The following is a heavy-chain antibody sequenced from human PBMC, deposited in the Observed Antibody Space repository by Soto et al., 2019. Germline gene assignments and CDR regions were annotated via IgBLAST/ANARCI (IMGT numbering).Heavy chain of an antibody. Sequence: QVQLVQSGAEVKKPGSSVKVSCNVSGGTLSSYGFNWVRQAPGQGLEWMGGIIAMFVITNHTQKFQDRIPISADHSTNPSFMQLSGLSPAHTASFCSASDRGYGLVNCGQGTLMTVSS. V-gene: IGHV1-69*12. J-gene: IGHJ4*02. CDR3: ASDRGYGLVN. CDR1: GGTLSSYG. D-gene: IGHD5-18*01. CDR2: IIAMFVIT.